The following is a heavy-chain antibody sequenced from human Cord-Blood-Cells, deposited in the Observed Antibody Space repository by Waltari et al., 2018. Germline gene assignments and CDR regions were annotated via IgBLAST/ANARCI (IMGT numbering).Heavy chain of an antibody. Sequence: QVQLVQSGAEVKKPGCSVKVSCKASGGTFSSYDIGWVRQAPGQGLEWMGGIIPIFGTANYAQKFQGRVTITADESTSTAYMELSSLRSEDTAVYYWAGDPQSVAFDIWGQGTMVTVSS. CDR2: IIPIFGTA. CDR3: AGDPQSVAFDI. V-gene: IGHV1-69*01. J-gene: IGHJ3*02. CDR1: GGTFSSYD.